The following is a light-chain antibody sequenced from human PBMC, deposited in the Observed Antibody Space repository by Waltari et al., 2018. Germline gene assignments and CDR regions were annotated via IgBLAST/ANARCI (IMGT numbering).Light chain of an antibody. CDR2: SSD. J-gene: IGLJ1*01. Sequence: QSLLTQPPSASGTPGLRVTMSCCGSDSNIGSHPVSWYQQLPGATPKLLIYSSDQRPSAVPDRFSGAKSGTSASLAISGLQSEDEADYYCAAWDDSLNGLYVFGTGTKVTVL. V-gene: IGLV1-44*01. CDR3: AAWDDSLNGLYV. CDR1: DSNIGSHP.